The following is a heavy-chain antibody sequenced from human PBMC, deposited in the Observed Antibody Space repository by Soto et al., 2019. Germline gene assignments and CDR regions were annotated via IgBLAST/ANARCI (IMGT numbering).Heavy chain of an antibody. CDR2: ISGSGGST. CDR3: AKDWTGCSGGSCYWDYFDY. Sequence: PGGSLRLSCAASGFTFSSYAMSWVRQAPGKGLEWVSAISGSGGSTYYADSVKGRFTISRDNSKNTLYLQMNSLRAEDTAVYYCAKDWTGCSGGSCYWDYFDYWGQGTLVTVSS. CDR1: GFTFSSYA. D-gene: IGHD2-15*01. V-gene: IGHV3-23*01. J-gene: IGHJ4*02.